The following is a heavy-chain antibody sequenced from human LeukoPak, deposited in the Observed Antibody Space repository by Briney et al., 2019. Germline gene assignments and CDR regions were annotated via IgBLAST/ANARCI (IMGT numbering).Heavy chain of an antibody. CDR2: ISVYNGHT. CDR1: GYTFINYG. D-gene: IGHD2-8*01. CDR3: AGGTTNTKGAFDM. J-gene: IGHJ3*02. Sequence: ASVKVSCKASGYTFINYGISWVRQAPGQGLEWMGWISVYNGHTNYAQNLQGRVTMTTETSTSTVYMELSSLRSEDTAVYYCAGGTTNTKGAFDMWGQGTMVTVSS. V-gene: IGHV1-18*01.